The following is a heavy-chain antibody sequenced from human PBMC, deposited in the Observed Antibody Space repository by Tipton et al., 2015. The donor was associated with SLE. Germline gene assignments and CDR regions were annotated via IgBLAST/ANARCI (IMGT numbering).Heavy chain of an antibody. J-gene: IGHJ6*03. D-gene: IGHD1-1*01. Sequence: TLSLTCTVSDGSTRSTNYYWGWIRQPPGKGLEWIGEINHSGSTNYNPSLKSRVTISVDTSKNQFSLRLSSVTAADTAVYYCARAPGLERSYYYYYYMDVWGKGTTVTVSS. CDR2: INHSGST. CDR1: DGSTRSTNYY. CDR3: ARAPGLERSYYYYYYMDV. V-gene: IGHV4-39*07.